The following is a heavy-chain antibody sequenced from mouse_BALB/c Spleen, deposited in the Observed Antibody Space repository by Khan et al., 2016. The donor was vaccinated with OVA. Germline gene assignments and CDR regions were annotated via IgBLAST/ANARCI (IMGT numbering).Heavy chain of an antibody. CDR2: INTYTGES. V-gene: IGHV9-3-1*01. J-gene: IGHJ4*01. D-gene: IGHD2-10*01. Sequence: QIQLVQSGPELKKPGETVKISCKASGYTFTNYGMSWVKQAPRKGLKWMGWINTYTGESTYADDFKGRFAFSLETSASTAFLQSNNLKNEDTATYFCSRPPYFSYVMVYWGQGTSVTVSS. CDR3: SRPPYFSYVMVY. CDR1: GYTFTNYG.